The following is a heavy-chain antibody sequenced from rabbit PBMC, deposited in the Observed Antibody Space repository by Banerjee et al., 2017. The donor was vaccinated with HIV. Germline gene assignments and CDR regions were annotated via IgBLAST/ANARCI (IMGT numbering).Heavy chain of an antibody. V-gene: IGHV1S40*01. D-gene: IGHD5-1*01. J-gene: IGHJ4*01. Sequence: QSLEESGGDLVKPGTSLTLTCTASGFSFISGYYMCWVRQAPGKGLEWIACIAAGSGGTTYYANWAKGRFTISKTSSTTVTLQMTSLTAADTATYFCARDLVVAIGWNFNLWGQGTLVTVS. CDR1: GFSFISGYY. CDR2: IAAGSGGTT. CDR3: ARDLVVAIGWNFNL.